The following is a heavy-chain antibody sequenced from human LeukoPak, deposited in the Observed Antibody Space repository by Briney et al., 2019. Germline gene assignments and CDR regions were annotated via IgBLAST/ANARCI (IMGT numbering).Heavy chain of an antibody. CDR2: ISGSSSTI. V-gene: IGHV3-48*04. J-gene: IGHJ5*02. CDR1: GFTFSSYS. Sequence: GGSLRLSCAASGFTFSSYSMNWVRQAPGKGLEWVSYISGSSSTIYYADSVKGRFTISRDNAKNSLYLQMNSLRAEDTAVYYCARDSGSAALRARWFDPWGQGTLVTVSS. D-gene: IGHD2-15*01. CDR3: ARDSGSAALRARWFDP.